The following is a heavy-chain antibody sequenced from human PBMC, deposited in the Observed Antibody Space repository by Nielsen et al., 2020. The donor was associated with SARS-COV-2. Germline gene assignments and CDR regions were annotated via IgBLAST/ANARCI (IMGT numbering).Heavy chain of an antibody. D-gene: IGHD3-9*01. CDR1: GFTFSPYA. Sequence: GESLKISCAVSGFTFSPYAMAWVRQAPGKGLEWVSVIKTSGGTTYYADSVKGRFTISRDNSEKTLYLQMSSLRAEDTAVYFCAKTSNYYILTGYYNDFDYWAREPWSPSPQ. V-gene: IGHV3-23*01. J-gene: IGHJ4*02. CDR2: IKTSGGTT. CDR3: AKTSNYYILTGYYNDFDY.